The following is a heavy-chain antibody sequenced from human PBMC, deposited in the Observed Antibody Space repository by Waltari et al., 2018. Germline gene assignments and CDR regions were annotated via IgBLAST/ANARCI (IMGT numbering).Heavy chain of an antibody. V-gene: IGHV4-39*01. Sequence: QLQLQESGPGLVKPSETLSLTCTVPGGSISSSSYYLGWIRPPPGKGLEWIGSIYYSGSTYYNPSLKSRVTISVDTSKNQFSLKLSSVTAADTAVYYCASLYYYGSGSYYELDYWGQGTLVTVSS. CDR2: IYYSGST. D-gene: IGHD3-10*01. CDR1: GGSISSSSYY. J-gene: IGHJ4*02. CDR3: ASLYYYGSGSYYELDY.